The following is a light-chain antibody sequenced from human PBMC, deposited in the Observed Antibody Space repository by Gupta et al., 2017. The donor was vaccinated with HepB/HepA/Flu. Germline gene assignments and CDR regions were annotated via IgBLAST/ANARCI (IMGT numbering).Light chain of an antibody. CDR3: CSYAGSGTLV. V-gene: IGLV2-23*02. Sequence: HSALTQPASVSGPPGPSITISCTGTSSDVGYYNLVSWLQHHPGRAPKLIIYEVSKRPSGVSNRFSGSKSGNTASLTISGLQAEDEADYYCCSYAGSGTLVFGGGTELTVL. CDR2: EVS. CDR1: SSDVGYYNL. J-gene: IGLJ3*02.